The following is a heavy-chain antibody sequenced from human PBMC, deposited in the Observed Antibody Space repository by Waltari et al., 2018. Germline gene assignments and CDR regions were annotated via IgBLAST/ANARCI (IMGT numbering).Heavy chain of an antibody. V-gene: IGHV3-74*01. D-gene: IGHD6-13*01. J-gene: IGHJ4*02. CDR1: GFISSTYW. CDR3: VRENIAAAGLES. CDR2: INSDGSST. Sequence: EVQLVESGGGLVQPGGSLRLSCVASGFISSTYWMDWVRQAPGKGLVWVSRINSDGSSTTYADSVKGRFTISRDNAKNTLYLHMSSLRAEDTAVYYCVRENIAAAGLESWGQGTLVTVSS.